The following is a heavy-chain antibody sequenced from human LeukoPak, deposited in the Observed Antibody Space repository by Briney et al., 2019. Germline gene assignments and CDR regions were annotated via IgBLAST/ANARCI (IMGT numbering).Heavy chain of an antibody. CDR2: IWYDGSNK. V-gene: IGHV3-33*01. CDR1: GFTFSSYG. Sequence: PGRSLRLSCAASGFTFSSYGIHWVRQAPGKGPEWVALIWYDGSNKYYADSVKGRFTISRDNSKNTLYLQMNSLKTEDTAVYYCTTDEGVDDYFDYWGQGTLVTVSS. D-gene: IGHD3-10*01. J-gene: IGHJ4*02. CDR3: TTDEGVDDYFDY.